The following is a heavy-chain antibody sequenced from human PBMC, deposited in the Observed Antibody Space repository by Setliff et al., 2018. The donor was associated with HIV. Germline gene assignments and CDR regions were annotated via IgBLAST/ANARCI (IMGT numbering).Heavy chain of an antibody. V-gene: IGHV3-23*01. CDR2: ISGSGATT. CDR3: AKLPGIALVFPFDY. Sequence: GGSLSLSCAGSGLSFRSYAMSWVRQAPGKGLEWISGISGSGATTNYADSVKGRFTISRDNSKNTVFLQMNSLRVGDTAIYYCAKLPGIALVFPFDYWGQGALVTVSS. J-gene: IGHJ4*02. D-gene: IGHD6-13*01. CDR1: GLSFRSYA.